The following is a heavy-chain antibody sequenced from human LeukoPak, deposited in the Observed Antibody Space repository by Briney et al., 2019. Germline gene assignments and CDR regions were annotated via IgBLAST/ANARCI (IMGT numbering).Heavy chain of an antibody. CDR3: ARWVVVVKYFDY. CDR2: IYSGGST. CDR1: GFTVSSNY. Sequence: PGGSPRLSCAASGFTVSSNYMSWVRQAPGKGLEWVSVIYSGGSTYYADSVKGRFTISRDNSKNTLYLQMNSLRAEDTAVYYCARWVVVVKYFDYWGQGTLVTVSS. V-gene: IGHV3-66*02. D-gene: IGHD2-15*01. J-gene: IGHJ4*02.